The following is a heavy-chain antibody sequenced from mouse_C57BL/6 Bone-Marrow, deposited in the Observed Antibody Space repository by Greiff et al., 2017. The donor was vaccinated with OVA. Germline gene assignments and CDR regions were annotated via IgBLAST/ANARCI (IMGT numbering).Heavy chain of an antibody. D-gene: IGHD2-3*01. CDR2: IDPYSGGT. V-gene: IGHV1-72*01. J-gene: IGHJ1*03. Sequence: QVQLQQPGAELVKPGASVKLSCKASGYTFTSYWMHWVKQRPGRGLEWIGRIDPYSGGTKYNEKFKSKATLTVDKPSSTAYMQLSSLTSEDSAVYYCARFDDGYFNWYADVWGTGTTVTVSS. CDR1: GYTFTSYW. CDR3: ARFDDGYFNWYADV.